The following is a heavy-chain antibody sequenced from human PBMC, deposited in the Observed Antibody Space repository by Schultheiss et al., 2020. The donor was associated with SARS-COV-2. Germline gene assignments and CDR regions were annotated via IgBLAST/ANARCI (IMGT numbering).Heavy chain of an antibody. D-gene: IGHD1-26*01. V-gene: IGHV1-2*02. Sequence: ASVKVSCKASGYTFTSYYMHWVRQAPGQGLEWMGWINPNSGGTDYAQKFQGRVTMTRDTSISTAYMELSGLRSDDTALYYCARDSGYSGSKNCFDPWGQGTLVTVSS. CDR1: GYTFTSYY. J-gene: IGHJ5*02. CDR3: ARDSGYSGSKNCFDP. CDR2: INPNSGGT.